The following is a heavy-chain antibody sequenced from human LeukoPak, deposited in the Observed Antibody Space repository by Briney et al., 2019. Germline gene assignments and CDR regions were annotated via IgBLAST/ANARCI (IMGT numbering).Heavy chain of an antibody. V-gene: IGHV3-48*01. Sequence: PGGSLGLSCAASGFTFSNYNMNWVRQAPGKGLEGLSYISMISSTIYYADCVKGRFTISRDNARNSLYLQMNSLRAEDTAVYYCARDFLEDSYWGQGTLVTVSS. CDR1: GFTFSNYN. D-gene: IGHD3-3*01. CDR3: ARDFLEDSY. J-gene: IGHJ4*02. CDR2: ISMISSTI.